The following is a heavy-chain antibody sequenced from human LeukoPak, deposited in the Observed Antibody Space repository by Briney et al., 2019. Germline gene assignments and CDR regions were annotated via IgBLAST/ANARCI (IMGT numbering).Heavy chain of an antibody. J-gene: IGHJ4*02. V-gene: IGHV4-39*02. CDR1: GGSIIDTNYF. D-gene: IGHD6-13*01. CDR3: ARRKVAAEIDY. Sequence: SETLSLTCTVSGGSIIDTNYFGGWIRQPPGKGLEWIGSIYYRGNTYYSPSLKTRLTLFVDTSKNHFSLKLTSVTAADTAIYYCARRKVAAEIDYWGQGTLVTVSS. CDR2: IYYRGNT.